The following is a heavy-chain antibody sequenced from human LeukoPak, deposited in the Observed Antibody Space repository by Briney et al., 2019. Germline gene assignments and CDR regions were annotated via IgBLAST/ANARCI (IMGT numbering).Heavy chain of an antibody. Sequence: SQTLSLTCAISRDSVSNNSATWHWIRQSPSRGLEWLGRTYYRSKWYNDYAVSMKSRITINPDTSKNRFSLQLNSVTPEDTAVYYCAIRKAATFGMDVWGQGTTVTVSS. J-gene: IGHJ6*02. CDR3: AIRKAATFGMDV. V-gene: IGHV6-1*01. D-gene: IGHD6-13*01. CDR2: TYYRSKWYN. CDR1: RDSVSNNSAT.